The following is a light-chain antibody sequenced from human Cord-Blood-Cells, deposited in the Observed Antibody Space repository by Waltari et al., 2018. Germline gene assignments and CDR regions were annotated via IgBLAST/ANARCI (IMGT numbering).Light chain of an antibody. V-gene: IGKV3D-15*01. CDR1: QSVSSN. Sequence: EIVMTQSPATLSVSPGERATLSCRASQSVSSNLAWYQQKPGQAPRILIYGASIRATGIPARFSGSGSGTEFTLTISSLQSEDFAVYYCQQYNNWPYTFGQGTKLEIK. CDR2: GAS. CDR3: QQYNNWPYT. J-gene: IGKJ2*01.